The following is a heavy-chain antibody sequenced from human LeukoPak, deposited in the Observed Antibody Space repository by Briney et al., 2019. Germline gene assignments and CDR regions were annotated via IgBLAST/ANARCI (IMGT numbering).Heavy chain of an antibody. Sequence: ASVKVSCKASGGTFSSYAISWVRQAPGQGLEWMGGIIPIFGAANYAQKFQGRVTITADKSTSTAYMQLSSLRSEDTAVYYCARGDGLRDYGSGSYYKLGYFQQWGQGTLVTVSS. J-gene: IGHJ1*01. CDR3: ARGDGLRDYGSGSYYKLGYFQQ. D-gene: IGHD3-10*01. CDR2: IIPIFGAA. V-gene: IGHV1-69*06. CDR1: GGTFSSYA.